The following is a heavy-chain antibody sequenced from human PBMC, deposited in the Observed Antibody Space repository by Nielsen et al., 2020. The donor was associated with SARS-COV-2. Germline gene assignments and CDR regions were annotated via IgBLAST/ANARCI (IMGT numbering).Heavy chain of an antibody. Sequence: ASVKVSCKVSGYTLTELSMHWVRQAPGKGLEWMGGFDPEDGETIYAQKFQGRVTMTEDTSTDTAYMELSSLRSEDTAVYYCATGLNRDWYFDLWGRGTLVTVSS. CDR1: GYTLTELS. V-gene: IGHV1-24*01. CDR2: FDPEDGET. J-gene: IGHJ2*01. CDR3: ATGLNRDWYFDL.